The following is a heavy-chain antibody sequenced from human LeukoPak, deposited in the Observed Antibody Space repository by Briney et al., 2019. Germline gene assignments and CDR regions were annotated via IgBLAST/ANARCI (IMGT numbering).Heavy chain of an antibody. D-gene: IGHD4-17*01. J-gene: IGHJ4*02. CDR1: GFTFSSYA. V-gene: IGHV3-23*01. CDR2: ISGSGDRT. Sequence: GGSLRLSCAASGFTFSSYAISWVRQAPGKGLEWVPAISGSGDRTYYADSVKGRFTISRDNSKNTLFLQMNSLRADDTAVYCCASRPRGDSHFVDWGQGTLVTVSS. CDR3: ASRPRGDSHFVD.